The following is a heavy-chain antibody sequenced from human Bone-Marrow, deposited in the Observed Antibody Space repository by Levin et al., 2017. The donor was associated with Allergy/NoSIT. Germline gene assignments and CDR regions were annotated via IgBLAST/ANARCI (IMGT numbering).Heavy chain of an antibody. CDR1: GDSMNSGLYY. D-gene: IGHD3-22*01. CDR2: RSSSGNT. V-gene: IGHV4-31*03. J-gene: IGHJ4*02. Sequence: KASETLSLTCTVSGDSMNSGLYYWSWIRQRPGKGLEWIGFRSSSGNTQYNPSLKSRITISTNISMKRFSLMLTSVTAADTAVYYCARGYYFHSTGYHGLDYWGRGTLVTVSS. CDR3: ARGYYFHSTGYHGLDY.